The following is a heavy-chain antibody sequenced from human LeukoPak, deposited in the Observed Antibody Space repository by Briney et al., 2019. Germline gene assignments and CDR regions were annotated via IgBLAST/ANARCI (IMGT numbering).Heavy chain of an antibody. J-gene: IGHJ4*02. Sequence: GGSLRLSCAASGFTFSSYAVSWVRQAPGKGLEWVSGIYSGGSTYYADSVKGRFTISRDNSKNTLYLQMNSLRAEDTAVYYCARAIAVAGTGYFDYWGQGTLVTVSS. CDR3: ARAIAVAGTGYFDY. V-gene: IGHV3-53*01. CDR2: IYSGGST. CDR1: GFTFSSYA. D-gene: IGHD6-19*01.